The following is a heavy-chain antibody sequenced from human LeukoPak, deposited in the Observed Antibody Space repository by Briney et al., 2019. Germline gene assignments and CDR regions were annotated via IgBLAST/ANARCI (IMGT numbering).Heavy chain of an antibody. CDR3: ARGTVIAGFDP. V-gene: IGHV4-34*01. D-gene: IGHD3-16*02. J-gene: IGHJ5*02. CDR2: INHSGST. CDR1: GGSFSGYY. Sequence: PSETLSLTCAVYGGSFSGYYWSWIRQPPGKGLEWIGEINHSGSTYYNPSLKSRVTISVDRSKNQSSLKLSSVTAADTAVYYCARGTVIAGFDPWGQGTLVTVSS.